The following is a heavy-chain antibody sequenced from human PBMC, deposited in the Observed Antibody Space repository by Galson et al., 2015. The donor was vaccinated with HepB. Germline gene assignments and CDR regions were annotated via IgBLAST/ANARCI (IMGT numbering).Heavy chain of an antibody. V-gene: IGHV1-18*01. CDR3: ARGALLLGVGATQNNWSDP. D-gene: IGHD2-15*01. Sequence: SVKVSCKASGYTFSSYSITWVRQAPGQGLEWMGWINPYNRDTEYAQNFQGRVTLTADTSTTTAYMELRSLRSDDTAVYFCARGALLLGVGATQNNWSDPWGQGTLVTVSS. CDR1: GYTFSSYS. CDR2: INPYNRDT. J-gene: IGHJ5*02.